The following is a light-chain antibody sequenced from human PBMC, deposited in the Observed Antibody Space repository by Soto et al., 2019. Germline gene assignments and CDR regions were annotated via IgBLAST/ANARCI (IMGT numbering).Light chain of an antibody. CDR3: GAWDDSLNAHV. V-gene: IGLV1-44*01. Sequence: QLVLTQPPSASETPGQRVTISCSGSSSNTGSNSVNWYQQLPGTAPKLLIYNNNRRPSGVPDRFSGSKSGTSASLAISGLQSEDEADYFCGAWDDSLNAHVFGTGTKLTVL. CDR1: SSNTGSNS. CDR2: NNN. J-gene: IGLJ1*01.